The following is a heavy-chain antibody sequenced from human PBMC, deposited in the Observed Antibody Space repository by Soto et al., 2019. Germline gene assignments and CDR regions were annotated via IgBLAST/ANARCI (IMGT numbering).Heavy chain of an antibody. V-gene: IGHV4-39*01. Sequence: QLQLQESGPGLVKPSETLSLTCTVSGGSISSSSYYWGWIRQPPGKGLEWIGSIYYSGSTYYNPSLKSRVTISVDTSKNQFSLKLRSVTAADTAVYYCARQYYGSGSYLFDYWGQGTLVTVSS. CDR2: IYYSGST. CDR3: ARQYYGSGSYLFDY. J-gene: IGHJ4*02. CDR1: GGSISSSSYY. D-gene: IGHD3-10*01.